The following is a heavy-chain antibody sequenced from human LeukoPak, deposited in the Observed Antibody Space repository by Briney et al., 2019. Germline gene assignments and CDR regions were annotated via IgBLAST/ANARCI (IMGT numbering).Heavy chain of an antibody. V-gene: IGHV3-30-3*01. D-gene: IGHD2-15*01. CDR3: ARPYCSGGSCYIGMDV. Sequence: GGSLRLSCAASGFTFSSYAMHWVRQAPGKGLEWVAVISYDGSNKYYADSVKGRFTISRDNSKNTLYLQMSSLRAEDTAVYYCARPYCSGGSCYIGMDVWGQGTTVTVSS. J-gene: IGHJ6*02. CDR1: GFTFSSYA. CDR2: ISYDGSNK.